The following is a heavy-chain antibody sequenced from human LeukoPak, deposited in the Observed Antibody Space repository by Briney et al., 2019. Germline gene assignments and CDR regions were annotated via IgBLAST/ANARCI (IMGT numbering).Heavy chain of an antibody. V-gene: IGHV3-53*04. CDR2: IYSGGNT. J-gene: IGHJ6*02. CDR3: VRDPPRYITADYYGMDV. Sequence: PGGSLRLSCAASGFPVISNYMSWGRQAPGKGLELVSVIYSGGNTYYADSVKGRFTISRHNSKNTLYLQMNSLRAEDTAVYYCVRDPPRYITADYYGMDVWGQGTTVTVSS. D-gene: IGHD1-20*01. CDR1: GFPVISNY.